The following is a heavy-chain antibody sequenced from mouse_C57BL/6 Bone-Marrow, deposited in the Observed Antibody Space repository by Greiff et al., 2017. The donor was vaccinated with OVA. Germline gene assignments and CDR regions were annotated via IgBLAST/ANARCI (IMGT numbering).Heavy chain of an antibody. V-gene: IGHV1-26*01. CDR2: INPNNGGT. CDR3: ARLSGTVAWFAY. CDR1: GYTFTDYY. D-gene: IGHD4-1*01. Sequence: EVQLQQSGPELVKPGASVKISCKASGYTFTDYYMNWVKQSHGKSLEWIGDINPNNGGTSYNQKFKGKATLTVDKYSSTAYMELRSLTSEDSAVYYCARLSGTVAWFAYWGQGTLVTVSA. J-gene: IGHJ3*01.